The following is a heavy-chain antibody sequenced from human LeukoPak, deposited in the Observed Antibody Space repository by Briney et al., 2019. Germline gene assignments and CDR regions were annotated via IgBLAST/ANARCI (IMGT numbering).Heavy chain of an antibody. D-gene: IGHD2-2*01. V-gene: IGHV6-1*01. CDR3: ARRLTQYDCFDP. Sequence: SQTLSLTCAISGDSVSSNSVTWNWIRQSPPTHLEWLGRTYYRSTWYNDYAVSVRGRITVNPDTSKNQFSLHLNSVTPEDTAVYYCARRLTQYDCFDPWGQGILVTVSS. J-gene: IGHJ5*02. CDR2: TYYRSTWYN. CDR1: GDSVSSNSVT.